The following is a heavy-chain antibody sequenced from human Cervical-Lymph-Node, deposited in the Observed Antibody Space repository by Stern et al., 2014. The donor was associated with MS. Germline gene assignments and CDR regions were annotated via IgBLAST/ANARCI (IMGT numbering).Heavy chain of an antibody. Sequence: VQLVESGPGLVKPSETLSLTCTVSGGSISPYYWSWLRQTPEKGLEWLCHISYSGNMNYNPSLKSRVTMSVDTSQNQFSLKVKSVTAADTAVYYCARTIFGVTVVLNSWYFDLWGRGTLVTVSS. V-gene: IGHV4-59*01. CDR3: ARTIFGVTVVLNSWYFDL. J-gene: IGHJ2*01. D-gene: IGHD3-3*01. CDR2: ISYSGNM. CDR1: GGSISPYY.